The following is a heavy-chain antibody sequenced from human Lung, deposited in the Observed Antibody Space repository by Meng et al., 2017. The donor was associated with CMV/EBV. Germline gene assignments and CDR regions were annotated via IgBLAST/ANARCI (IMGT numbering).Heavy chain of an antibody. CDR2: ISWNSGSI. V-gene: IGHV3-9*01. CDR3: AREGYCSGGSCYYYYYGMDV. CDR1: GFTFDDYA. D-gene: IGHD2-15*01. J-gene: IGHJ6*02. Sequence: SLKISXAASGFTFDDYAMHWVRQAPGKGLEWVSGISWNSGSIGYADSVKGRFTISRDNAKNSLYLQMNSLRAEDTALYYCAREGYCSGGSCYYYYYGMDVWGQGTTVTVSS.